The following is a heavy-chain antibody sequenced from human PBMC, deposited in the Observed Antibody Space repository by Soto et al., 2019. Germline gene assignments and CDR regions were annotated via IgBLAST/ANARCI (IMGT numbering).Heavy chain of an antibody. J-gene: IGHJ1*01. CDR3: AKAYCDGDCYTWRGYFHN. D-gene: IGHD2-21*01. Sequence: EGQLLQSGGDLVQPGGSLRLSCAGSGLTLRSYAMTWIRQTPEKGLEWVSTISGRSGVPSYADSVNGRFTVSRDNSKNSLHLQMNSLRVEDTAFYYCAKAYCDGDCYTWRGYFHNWGQGTLVTVSS. CDR2: ISGRSGVP. CDR1: GLTLRSYA. V-gene: IGHV3-23*01.